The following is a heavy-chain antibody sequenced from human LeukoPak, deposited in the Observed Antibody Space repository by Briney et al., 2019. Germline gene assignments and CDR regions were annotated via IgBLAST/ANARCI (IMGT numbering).Heavy chain of an antibody. CDR1: GGTFSSYA. Sequence: ASVKVSCKASGGTFSSYAISWVRQAPGQGLEWMGRIIPIFGTANYAQKFQGRVTITTDESTSTAYMELSSLRSEDTAVYYCARDYAYDYVWGSYRYSLDYWGQGTLVTVSS. CDR3: ARDYAYDYVWGSYRYSLDY. V-gene: IGHV1-69*05. CDR2: IIPIFGTA. J-gene: IGHJ4*02. D-gene: IGHD3-16*02.